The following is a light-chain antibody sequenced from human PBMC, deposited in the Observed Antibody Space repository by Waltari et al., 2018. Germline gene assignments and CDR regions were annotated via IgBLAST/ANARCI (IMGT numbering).Light chain of an antibody. V-gene: IGLV2-14*03. CDR3: ASYVSSSTLEL. Sequence: QSALTQPASVSGSPGQSITISCPGSSRDVGAYNYGPWYQQHPGKAPSLIIFDVSKRPSVVSNRFSGSKSGNTASLTISGLQAEDEADYYCASYVSSSTLELFGGGTSLTVL. CDR1: SRDVGAYNY. CDR2: DVS. J-gene: IGLJ3*02.